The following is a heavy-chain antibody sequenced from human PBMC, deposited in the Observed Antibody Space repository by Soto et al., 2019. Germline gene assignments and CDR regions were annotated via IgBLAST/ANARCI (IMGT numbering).Heavy chain of an antibody. Sequence: GSLRLSCAASGFTFSSYAMHWVRQAPGKGLEWVAVISYDGSNKYYADSVKGRFTISRDNSKNTLYLQMNSLRAEDTAVYYCARDRSDIYYYYDMDVWGQGTTVTVSS. CDR2: ISYDGSNK. D-gene: IGHD2-21*02. J-gene: IGHJ6*02. V-gene: IGHV3-30-3*01. CDR1: GFTFSSYA. CDR3: ARDRSDIYYYYDMDV.